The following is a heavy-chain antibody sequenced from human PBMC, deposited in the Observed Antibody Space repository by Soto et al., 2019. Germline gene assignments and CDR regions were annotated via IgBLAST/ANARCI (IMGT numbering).Heavy chain of an antibody. D-gene: IGHD3-10*01. CDR3: ARGVGSGSYYNQYNWFDP. CDR1: GYXFTNYG. V-gene: IGHV1-18*01. CDR2: ISAYNGNT. J-gene: IGHJ5*02. Sequence: QVQLVQSGAEVKKPGASVKVSCKXSGYXFTNYGISWVRQAPGQGLEWMGWISAYNGNTKYAQKLQGRVTMTTDTSTSTAYMELRSLRSDDTAVYYCARGVGSGSYYNQYNWFDPWGQGTLVTVSS.